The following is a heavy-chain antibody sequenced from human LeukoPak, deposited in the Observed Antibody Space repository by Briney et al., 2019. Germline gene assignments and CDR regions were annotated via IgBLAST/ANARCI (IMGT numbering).Heavy chain of an antibody. V-gene: IGHV4-34*01. CDR3: ARGYSSSPYYYYYMDV. CDR2: INHSGST. CDR1: GGSISSYY. D-gene: IGHD6-6*01. J-gene: IGHJ6*03. Sequence: PSETLSLTCTVSGGSISSYYWSWIRQPPGKGLEWIGEINHSGSTNYNPSLKGRVTISVDTSKNQFSLKLSSVTAADTAVYYCARGYSSSPYYYYYMDVWGKGTTVTVSS.